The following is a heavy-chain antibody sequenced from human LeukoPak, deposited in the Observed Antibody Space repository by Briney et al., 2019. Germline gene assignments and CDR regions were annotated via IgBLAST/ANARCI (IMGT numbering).Heavy chain of an antibody. D-gene: IGHD4-11*01. V-gene: IGHV3-21*01. CDR3: ARSPSTETTSWFDP. Sequence: PGGSLRLSCAASGFTFSSYSMNWVRQAPGKGLEWVSSISSSSSYIYHADSVKGRFTISRDNAKNSLYLQMNSLRAEDTAVYYCARSPSTETTSWFDPWGQGTLVTVSS. CDR1: GFTFSSYS. J-gene: IGHJ5*02. CDR2: ISSSSSYI.